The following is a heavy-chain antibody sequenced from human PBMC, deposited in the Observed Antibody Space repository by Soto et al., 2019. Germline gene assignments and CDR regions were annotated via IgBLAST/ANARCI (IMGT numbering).Heavy chain of an antibody. Sequence: QVQLRQWGAGLLKSSETLSLTCAVYGGSFSGYCWSWIRQSPGKGLEWIGEINHSGSTKYNPSLKSRVTLSVDTFNNQFSLKLSSVTDADTAVYYRARGRLHLGELSFNYFDFWGQGTLVTVSS. CDR3: ARGRLHLGELSFNYFDF. V-gene: IGHV4-34*01. CDR1: GGSFSGYC. CDR2: INHSGST. D-gene: IGHD3-16*02. J-gene: IGHJ4*02.